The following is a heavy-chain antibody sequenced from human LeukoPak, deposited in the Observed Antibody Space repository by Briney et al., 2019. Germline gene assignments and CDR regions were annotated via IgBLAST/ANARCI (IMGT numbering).Heavy chain of an antibody. J-gene: IGHJ4*02. CDR2: IYYSGNT. CDR1: GGSISSSGYY. V-gene: IGHV4-39*01. CDR3: ATSPQYGGY. Sequence: SETLSLTCTVPGGSISSSGYYWGWIRQPPGKGLEWIGTIYYSGNTQYNPSLKSRVTISVDTSKNQFSLKLSSVTAADTAVYYCATSPQYGGYLGQGTLVTVSS. D-gene: IGHD4-23*01.